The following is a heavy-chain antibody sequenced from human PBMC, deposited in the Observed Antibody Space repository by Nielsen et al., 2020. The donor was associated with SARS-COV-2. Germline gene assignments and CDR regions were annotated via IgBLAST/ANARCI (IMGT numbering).Heavy chain of an antibody. D-gene: IGHD3-3*01. J-gene: IGHJ3*02. CDR2: IGGNGRNI. Sequence: GESLKISCAASGFPFSSYEMNWVRQAPGKALEWLSYIGGNGRNIFYADSVKGRFTISRDNAKNSLYLQMNSLRDEDTAVYYCARDSDYDFWSGYRDAFDIWGQGTMVTVSS. CDR1: GFPFSSYE. CDR3: ARDSDYDFWSGYRDAFDI. V-gene: IGHV3-48*03.